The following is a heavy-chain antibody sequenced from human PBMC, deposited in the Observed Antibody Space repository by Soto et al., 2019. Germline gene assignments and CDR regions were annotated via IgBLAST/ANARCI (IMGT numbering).Heavy chain of an antibody. CDR2: IYPGDSDT. CDR3: ARTSSLTLGLYYDGMDV. Sequence: GESLKISCQGSGYSFASYWIGWVRQMPGKDLEWMGIIYPGDSDTRYSPSFQGQVTISADKSLRTAYLQWTSLKASDTALYYCARTSSLTLGLYYDGMDVWGQGTTVTVS. CDR1: GYSFASYW. D-gene: IGHD2-2*01. J-gene: IGHJ6*02. V-gene: IGHV5-51*01.